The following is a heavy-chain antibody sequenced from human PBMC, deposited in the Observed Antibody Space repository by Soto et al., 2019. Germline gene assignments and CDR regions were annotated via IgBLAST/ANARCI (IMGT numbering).Heavy chain of an antibody. CDR2: INHSGST. V-gene: IGHV4-34*01. D-gene: IGHD3-10*01. CDR3: ARARLWFGPFDY. Sequence: SETLSLTCAVYGGSFSGYYWSWIRQPPGKGLEWIGEINHSGSTNYNPSLKSRVTISVDTSKNQFSLKLSSVTAADTAVYYCARARLWFGPFDYWGQGTLVTVSS. CDR1: GGSFSGYY. J-gene: IGHJ4*02.